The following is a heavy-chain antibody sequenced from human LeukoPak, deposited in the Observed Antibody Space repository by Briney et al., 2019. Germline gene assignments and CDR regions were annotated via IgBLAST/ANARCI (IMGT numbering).Heavy chain of an antibody. D-gene: IGHD4-11*01. CDR3: ARCYSNYEYYFDY. J-gene: IGHJ4*02. Sequence: SETLSLTCTVSGGSISSGSYYWSWIRQPAGKGLEWIGRIYTSGSTNYNPSLKSRVTTSVDTSKNQFSLKLSSVTAADTAVYYCARCYSNYEYYFDYWGQGTLVTVSS. CDR1: GGSISSGSYY. V-gene: IGHV4-61*02. CDR2: IYTSGST.